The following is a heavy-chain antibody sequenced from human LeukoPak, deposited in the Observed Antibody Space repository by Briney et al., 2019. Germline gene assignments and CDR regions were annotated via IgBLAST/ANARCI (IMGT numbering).Heavy chain of an antibody. CDR2: ISGSGGST. V-gene: IGHV3-23*01. D-gene: IGHD3-22*01. CDR1: GFTFSSYA. Sequence: PGGSLRLSCAASGFTFSSYAMSWVRQAPGKGLEWVSAISGSGGSTYYADSVKGRFTISRDNSKNTLYLQMNSLRAEDTAVYYCAKDRYYYDSSGSNDAFDIWGQGTMVTVSS. CDR3: AKDRYYYDSSGSNDAFDI. J-gene: IGHJ3*02.